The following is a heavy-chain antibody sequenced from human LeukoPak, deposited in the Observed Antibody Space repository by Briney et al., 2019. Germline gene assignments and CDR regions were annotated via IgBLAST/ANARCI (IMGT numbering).Heavy chain of an antibody. CDR1: GFTFSNYA. CDR3: ARDRDLGSSYFDY. CDR2: ISSSSSYI. V-gene: IGHV3-21*01. J-gene: IGHJ4*02. Sequence: PGASLRLSCAASGFTFSNYAMSWVRQAPGKGLEWVSSISSSSSYIYYADSVKGRFTISRDNAKNPLYLQMNSLRAEDTAVYYCARDRDLGSSYFDYWGQGTLVTVSS. D-gene: IGHD1-26*01.